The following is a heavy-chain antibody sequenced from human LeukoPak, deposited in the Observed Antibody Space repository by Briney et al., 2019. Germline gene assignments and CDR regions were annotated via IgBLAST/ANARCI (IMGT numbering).Heavy chain of an antibody. D-gene: IGHD2-21*02. CDR3: ARTYCGGDCYSSRGWFDP. CDR2: IIPIFATA. Sequence: SVKVSCKASGGTFSSYAISWVRQAPGQGLEWMGGIIPIFATANYAQRFQGKVTITADKSTSTAYMELSSLRSEDTAVYYCARTYCGGDCYSSRGWFDPWGQGTLVTVSS. CDR1: GGTFSSYA. J-gene: IGHJ5*02. V-gene: IGHV1-69*06.